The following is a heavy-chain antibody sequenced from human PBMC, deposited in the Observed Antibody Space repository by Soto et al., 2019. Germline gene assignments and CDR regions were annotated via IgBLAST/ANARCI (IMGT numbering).Heavy chain of an antibody. D-gene: IGHD6-13*01. CDR1: GGSISSGGYY. CDR3: ARIAAAGTAGNSSDP. CDR2: IYYSGST. Sequence: SETLSLTCTVSGGSISSGGYYWSWIRQHPGKGLEWIGYIYYSGSTYYNPSLKSRVTISVDTSKNQFSLKLSSVTAADTAVYYCARIAAAGTAGNSSDPWGQGPLVTVSS. J-gene: IGHJ5*02. V-gene: IGHV4-31*03.